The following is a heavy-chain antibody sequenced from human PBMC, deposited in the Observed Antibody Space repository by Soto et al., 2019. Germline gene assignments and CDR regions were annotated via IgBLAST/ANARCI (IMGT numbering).Heavy chain of an antibody. CDR2: ISYDGSNK. CDR1: GFTFSSYG. Sequence: QVQLVESGGGVVQPGRSLRPSCAASGFTFSSYGMHWVRQAPGKGLEWVAVISYDGSNKYYADSVKGRFTISRDNSKNTLYLQMNSLRAEDTAVYYCAKTMEGYCSGGSCFGFYYYYGMDVWGQGTTVTVSS. D-gene: IGHD2-15*01. CDR3: AKTMEGYCSGGSCFGFYYYYGMDV. V-gene: IGHV3-30*18. J-gene: IGHJ6*02.